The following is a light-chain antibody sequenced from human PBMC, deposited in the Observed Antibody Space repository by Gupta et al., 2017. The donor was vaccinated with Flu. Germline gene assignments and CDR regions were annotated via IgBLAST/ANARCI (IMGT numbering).Light chain of an antibody. V-gene: IGLV1-44*01. CDR1: SSNIGSNT. J-gene: IGLJ2*01. CDR2: SNN. Sequence: QSVLTQPPSASGTPGQSVTITCSGRSSNIGSNTVHWYQQHPGTAPKLLIYSNNQRPSGCPDRFSGSKSGTAASLAISGLQSEDEADYYCAAWDDSLNGVVFGGGTKLTVL. CDR3: AAWDDSLNGVV.